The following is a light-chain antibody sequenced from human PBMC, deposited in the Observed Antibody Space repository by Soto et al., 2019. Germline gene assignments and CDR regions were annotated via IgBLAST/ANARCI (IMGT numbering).Light chain of an antibody. CDR3: QQYSSYSLPT. Sequence: DIQMTQSPSILSASVVDSVTITFLASQSVSRWLAWYQQKPGKAPKLLIYDASSLNSGVPSRFSGSQSGTEFTLTITSLLPDDFATYFCQQYSSYSLPTFGGGSKVDIK. J-gene: IGKJ4*01. V-gene: IGKV1-5*01. CDR2: DAS. CDR1: QSVSRW.